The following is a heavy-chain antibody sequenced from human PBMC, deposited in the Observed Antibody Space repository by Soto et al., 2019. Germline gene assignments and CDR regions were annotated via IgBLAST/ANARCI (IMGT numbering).Heavy chain of an antibody. CDR3: PLTSSLFDY. V-gene: IGHV3-30-3*01. J-gene: IGHJ4*02. D-gene: IGHD6-6*01. CDR1: GFTFSSFA. CDR2: ISFDGSNK. Sequence: PGGSLRLSCAASGFTFSSFAMHWVRQPPGKGLEWVAVISFDGSNKYYADSVKGRFTISRDNSKNTLHLQMDSLRAEDSAVYYCPLTSSLFDYWGLGTLVTVSS.